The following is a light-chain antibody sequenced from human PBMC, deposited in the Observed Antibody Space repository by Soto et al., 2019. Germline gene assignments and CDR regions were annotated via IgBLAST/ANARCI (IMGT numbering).Light chain of an antibody. CDR3: QQYNVWPLT. CDR1: QSVSSN. J-gene: IGKJ4*01. CDR2: VAS. Sequence: EIVMTQSPATLSVSPGERATLSCRASQSVSSNLAWYQQKPGQTPKLLIYVASTRNTGIPARFRGSGSGTEFTLTIRSRQAEDCAVYYCQQYNVWPLTCGGGTKVEFK. V-gene: IGKV3-15*01.